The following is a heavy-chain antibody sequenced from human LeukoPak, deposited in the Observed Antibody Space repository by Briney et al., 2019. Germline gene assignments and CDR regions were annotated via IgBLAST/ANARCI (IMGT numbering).Heavy chain of an antibody. CDR2: INHSGST. D-gene: IGHD2-15*01. CDR1: GGSFSGYY. V-gene: IGHV4-34*01. CDR3: VRGPLGCSGGSCYSAPAYYFDY. J-gene: IGHJ4*02. Sequence: SETLSLTCAVYGGSFSGYYWSWIRQPPGKGLEWIGEINHSGSTNYNPSLKRRVTISVDTSKNQFSLELSSVTVADTAVYYCVRGPLGCSGGSCYSAPAYYFDYWGQGTLVTVSS.